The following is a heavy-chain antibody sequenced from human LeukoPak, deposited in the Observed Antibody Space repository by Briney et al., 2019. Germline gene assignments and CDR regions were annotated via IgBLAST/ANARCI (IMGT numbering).Heavy chain of an antibody. CDR1: GGSISSYY. CDR3: ARGGSGYDPFYYYGMDV. Sequence: SETLSLTCTVSGGSISSYYWSWIRQPPGKGLEWIGYIYDSGSTNYSPSLKSRVTISVDTSKNQFSLKLSSVTAADTAVYYCARGGSGYDPFYYYGMDVWGQGTSVTVSS. D-gene: IGHD5-12*01. CDR2: IYDSGST. V-gene: IGHV4-59*01. J-gene: IGHJ6*02.